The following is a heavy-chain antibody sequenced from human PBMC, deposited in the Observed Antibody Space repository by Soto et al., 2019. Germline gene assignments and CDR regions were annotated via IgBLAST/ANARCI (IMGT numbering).Heavy chain of an antibody. CDR2: IIPIFGTA. D-gene: IGHD3-22*01. CDR1: GGTFSSYA. Sequence: QVQLVQSGAEVKKPGSSVKVSCKASGGTFSSYAISWVRQAPGQGLEWMGGIIPIFGTANYAQKFQGRVTITADESTSTAYMELRSLRSEDTVVYCCASPSLSDSSGYFDDAVYIWGQGTMVTVSS. V-gene: IGHV1-69*12. CDR3: ASPSLSDSSGYFDDAVYI. J-gene: IGHJ3*02.